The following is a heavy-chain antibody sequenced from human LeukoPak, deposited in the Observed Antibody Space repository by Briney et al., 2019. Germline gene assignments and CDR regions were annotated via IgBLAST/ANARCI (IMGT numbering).Heavy chain of an antibody. CDR1: GFTFSSHW. D-gene: IGHD1-26*01. J-gene: IGHJ3*02. Sequence: GGSLRLSCAASGFTFSSHWMNWVRQAPGKGLEWVSFISGSSTATQYADSVKGRFTISRDIGRKALYLQMNSLRDEDTAVYYCARGGGRSYSDAFDIWGQGTVVTVSS. CDR2: ISGSSTAT. CDR3: ARGGGRSYSDAFDI. V-gene: IGHV3-48*02.